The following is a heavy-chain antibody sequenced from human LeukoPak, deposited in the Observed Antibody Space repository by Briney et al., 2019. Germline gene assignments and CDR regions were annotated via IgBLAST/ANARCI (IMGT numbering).Heavy chain of an antibody. Sequence: GESLKISCKASGYSFDYYWIAWVRQMPGKGLEWMGIIYPDDSDSTYSPSFQGQVTISVDKSINTAYLQWSSLKASNTAIYYCARVGSVTNFGVVSYYFDYWGQGTLITVSS. V-gene: IGHV5-51*01. CDR1: GYSFDYYW. J-gene: IGHJ4*02. D-gene: IGHD3-3*01. CDR3: ARVGSVTNFGVVSYYFDY. CDR2: IYPDDSDS.